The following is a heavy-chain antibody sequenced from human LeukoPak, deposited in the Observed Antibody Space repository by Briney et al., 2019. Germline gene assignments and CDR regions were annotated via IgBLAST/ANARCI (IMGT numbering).Heavy chain of an antibody. CDR3: ERDKRFGRDLDY. CDR2: ISSSGSPI. D-gene: IGHD3-10*01. J-gene: IGHJ4*02. Sequence: GGSLRLSCAASGFTFSNYEMNWVRQAPGKGLEWVSYISSSGSPIYYADSVKGRFTISRDNAKNSLYLQMNSLRAEDTAVYYCERDKRFGRDLDYWGQGTLVTVSS. CDR1: GFTFSNYE. V-gene: IGHV3-48*03.